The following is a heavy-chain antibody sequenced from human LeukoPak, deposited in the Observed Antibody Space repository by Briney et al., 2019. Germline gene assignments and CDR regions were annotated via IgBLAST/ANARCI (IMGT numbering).Heavy chain of an antibody. V-gene: IGHV3-23*01. CDR1: GCTFRNCA. Sequence: GGTLRLSCAASGCTFRNCAMSWVRQAPGKGLEWVSGISGTGYNTYYADSVKGRFTISRDNSKNTLYLQMNSLGAEDTAVYYCAKHVSGSLFYFDYWGQRTLVTVSS. CDR3: AKHVSGSLFYFDY. CDR2: ISGTGYNT. D-gene: IGHD3-10*01. J-gene: IGHJ4*02.